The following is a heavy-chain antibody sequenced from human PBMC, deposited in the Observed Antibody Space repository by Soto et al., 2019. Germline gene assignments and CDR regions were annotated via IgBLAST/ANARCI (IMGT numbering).Heavy chain of an antibody. J-gene: IGHJ6*03. CDR3: ARLNNLSQLLSVYYYYMDV. CDR2: IYYSGST. Sequence: SETLSLTCTVSGGSISSYYWSWIRQPPGKGLEWIGYIYYSGSTNYNPSLKSRVTISVDTSKNQFSLKLSSVTAADTAVYYCARLNNLSQLLSVYYYYMDVWGKGTTVTVSS. CDR1: GGSISSYY. D-gene: IGHD2-2*01. V-gene: IGHV4-59*08.